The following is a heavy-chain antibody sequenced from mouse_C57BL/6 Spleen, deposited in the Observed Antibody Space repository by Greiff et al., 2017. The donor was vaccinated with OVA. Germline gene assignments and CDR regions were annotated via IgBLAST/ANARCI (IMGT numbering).Heavy chain of an antibody. Sequence: VQLQQSGPELVKPGDSVKISCKASGYSFTGYFMNWVMQSHGKSLEWIGRINPYNGDTFYNQKFKGKATLTVDKSSSTAHMELRSLTSEDSAVYYCARGESSYWYFDVWGTGTTVTVSS. D-gene: IGHD1-1*01. J-gene: IGHJ1*03. CDR2: INPYNGDT. V-gene: IGHV1-20*01. CDR3: ARGESSYWYFDV. CDR1: GYSFTGYF.